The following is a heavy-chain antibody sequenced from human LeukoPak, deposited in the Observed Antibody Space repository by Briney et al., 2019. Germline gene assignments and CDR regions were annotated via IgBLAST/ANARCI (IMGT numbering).Heavy chain of an antibody. CDR2: LYPGDSHT. CDR1: GYSFTTYW. V-gene: IGHV5-51*01. D-gene: IGHD3-10*01. CDR3: ATPGGSETPAWDY. Sequence: GESLKISCKGFGYSFTTYWIGWVRQMPGKGLEWMGVLYPGDSHTTYSPSFQGQATISADKSISTAYLQWSSLKASDTAIYYCATPGGSETPAWDYWGQGTVVTVSS. J-gene: IGHJ4*02.